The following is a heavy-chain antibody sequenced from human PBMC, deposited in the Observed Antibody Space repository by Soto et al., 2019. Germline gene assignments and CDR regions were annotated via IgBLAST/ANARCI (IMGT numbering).Heavy chain of an antibody. CDR2: MSYDGSSQ. CDR1: GFIFSTYA. J-gene: IGHJ6*02. Sequence: GGSLRLSCAASGFIFSTYAMHWVRQAPGKGLEWVAVMSYDGSSQHYADSVKGRFTISRDNLKNTLFLQMGSLRAEDTAVYYCAKGRVSVPGPYYYYYGMDVWGQGTTVTVS. CDR3: AKGRVSVPGPYYYYYGMDV. V-gene: IGHV3-30*18. D-gene: IGHD3-10*01.